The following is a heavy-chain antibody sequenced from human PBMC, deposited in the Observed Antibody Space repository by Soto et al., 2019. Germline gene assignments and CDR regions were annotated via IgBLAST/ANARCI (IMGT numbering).Heavy chain of an antibody. J-gene: IGHJ5*02. D-gene: IGHD6-13*01. Sequence: ASVKVSCKVSGYTLTELSMRWVRQAPGKGLEWMGGFDPEDGETIYAQKFQGRVTMTEDTSTDTAYMELSSLRSEDTAVYYCATLRIAAAGTRVSCWFDPWGQGTLVTVSS. V-gene: IGHV1-24*01. CDR3: ATLRIAAAGTRVSCWFDP. CDR2: FDPEDGET. CDR1: GYTLTELS.